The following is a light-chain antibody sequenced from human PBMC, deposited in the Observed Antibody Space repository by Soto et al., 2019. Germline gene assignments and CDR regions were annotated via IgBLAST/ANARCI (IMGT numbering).Light chain of an antibody. Sequence: DIQMTQSPSTLSASVGDRIIITCRASESISSWLAWYQQKPGKAPKILIYKASTLESGVPSRFSASGSGTEFTLTISSLQPDDSATYFCHQYSASHTFGGGTKVEIK. CDR1: ESISSW. CDR3: HQYSASHT. CDR2: KAS. V-gene: IGKV1-5*03. J-gene: IGKJ4*01.